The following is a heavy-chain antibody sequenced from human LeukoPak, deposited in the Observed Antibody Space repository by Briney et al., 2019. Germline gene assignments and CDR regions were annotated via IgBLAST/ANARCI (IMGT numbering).Heavy chain of an antibody. D-gene: IGHD5-12*01. CDR3: ARDIELST. V-gene: IGHV3-23*01. J-gene: IGHJ3*01. Sequence: GGSLRLSCAASGFTFSSYAMNWVRQAPGKGLEWVSLISSSGLNTYYADSVRGRFTISRDNSKNTLSLQMNSLRVEDTAIYYCARDIELSTWGRGTLVTVSS. CDR1: GFTFSSYA. CDR2: ISSSGLNT.